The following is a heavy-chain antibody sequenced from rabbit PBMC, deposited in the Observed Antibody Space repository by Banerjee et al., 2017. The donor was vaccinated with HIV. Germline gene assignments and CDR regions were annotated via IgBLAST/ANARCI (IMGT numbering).Heavy chain of an antibody. CDR2: ITYGGSA. CDR1: GFDFSSYG. J-gene: IGHJ4*01. Sequence: QEQLVESGGRLVQPGGPLKLSCTASGFDFSSYGVSWVRQAPGKGLEWIGYITYGGSAYYASWVKGRFTISRDNAQNTVSLQLNSLTAADTATYFCLRRWHSTDLWGPGTLVTVS. V-gene: IGHV1S47*01. CDR3: LRRWHSTDL. D-gene: IGHD7-1*01.